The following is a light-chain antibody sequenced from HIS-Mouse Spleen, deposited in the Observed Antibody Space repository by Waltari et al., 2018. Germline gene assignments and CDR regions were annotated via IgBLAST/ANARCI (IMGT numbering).Light chain of an antibody. CDR1: NTGSKS. Sequence: SYLLTQPPSVSVAPGKTARITCGGNNTGSKSVHWYQQKPGQAPVLVVYDDSDRPSGMPERFSGSNSGNTATLTIGRVEAGDEADYYCQVWDSSSDHVVFGGGTKLTVL. CDR3: QVWDSSSDHVV. J-gene: IGLJ2*01. CDR2: DDS. V-gene: IGLV3-21*03.